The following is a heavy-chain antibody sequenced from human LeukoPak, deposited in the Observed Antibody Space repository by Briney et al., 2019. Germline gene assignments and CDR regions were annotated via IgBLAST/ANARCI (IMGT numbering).Heavy chain of an antibody. CDR2: ISYDGSNK. J-gene: IGHJ5*02. D-gene: IGHD3-22*01. Sequence: GGSLRLSCAASGFTFSSYSMHWVRQAPGKGLEWVAVISYDGSNKYYADSVKGRFTISRDNSKNTLYLQMNSLRAEDTAVYYCARDSDYYDSSGYLHAWGQGTLVTVSS. CDR3: ARDSDYYDSSGYLHA. CDR1: GFTFSSYS. V-gene: IGHV3-30*03.